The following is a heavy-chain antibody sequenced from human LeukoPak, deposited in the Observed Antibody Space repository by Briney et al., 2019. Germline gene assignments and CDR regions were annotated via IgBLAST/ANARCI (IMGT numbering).Heavy chain of an antibody. CDR3: ATSPVAGMIYFDY. CDR1: GFTVSNYY. D-gene: IGHD6-19*01. CDR2: IYSGGNT. V-gene: IGHV3-66*01. J-gene: IGHJ4*02. Sequence: AGSLRLTCAASGFTVSNYYMSWVRQAPGKGLEWVSDIYSGGNTYYADSVKGRFTISRDNSKNTLYLQMNNLRAEDTAVYYCATSPVAGMIYFDYWGQGTLVTVSS.